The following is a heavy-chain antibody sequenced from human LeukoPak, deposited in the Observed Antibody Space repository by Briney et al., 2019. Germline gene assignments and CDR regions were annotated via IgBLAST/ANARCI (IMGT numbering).Heavy chain of an antibody. Sequence: GGSLRLSCAASGFTFSRYWMTWVRQAPGKGLEWVANIKQDGSEKYYVDSVKGRFTISRDNAKNSLYLQMNSLRAEDTAVYYCAREKEGYCSRTSCYLDYYYYYMDVWGKGTTVTISS. V-gene: IGHV3-7*01. CDR2: IKQDGSEK. CDR1: GFTFSRYW. D-gene: IGHD2-2*01. J-gene: IGHJ6*03. CDR3: AREKEGYCSRTSCYLDYYYYYMDV.